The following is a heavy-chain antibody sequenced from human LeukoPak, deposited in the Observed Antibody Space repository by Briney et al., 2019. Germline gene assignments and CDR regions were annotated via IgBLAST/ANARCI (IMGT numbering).Heavy chain of an antibody. V-gene: IGHV4-39*01. CDR2: IYYSGST. CDR3: ARPKAAGSLYYFDY. D-gene: IGHD6-13*01. CDR1: GGSISSSSYY. J-gene: IGHJ4*02. Sequence: PSETLSLTCTVSGGSISSSSYYWGWIRQPPGKGLEWIGSIYYSGSTYYNPSLKSRVTISVDTSKNQFSLKLSSVTAADTAVYYCARPKAAGSLYYFDYWGQGTLVTVSS.